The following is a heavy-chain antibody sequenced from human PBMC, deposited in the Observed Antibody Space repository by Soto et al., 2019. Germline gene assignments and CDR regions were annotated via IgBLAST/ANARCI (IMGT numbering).Heavy chain of an antibody. V-gene: IGHV3-33*01. CDR1: GFTFSSYG. D-gene: IGHD6-6*01. J-gene: IGHJ6*02. CDR3: AREALKQLAHYYYGMDV. CDR2: IWYDGSNK. Sequence: PGGSLRLSCAASGFTFSSYGMHWVRQAPGKGLEWVAVIWYDGSNKYYADSVKGRFTISRDNSKNTLYLQMNSLRSDDTAVYYCAREALKQLAHYYYGMDVWAKGPRSPSP.